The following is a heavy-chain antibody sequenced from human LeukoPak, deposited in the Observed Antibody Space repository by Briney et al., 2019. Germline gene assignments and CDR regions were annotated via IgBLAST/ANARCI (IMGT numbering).Heavy chain of an antibody. J-gene: IGHJ4*02. D-gene: IGHD5-12*01. V-gene: IGHV4-34*01. CDR1: RGAFSDYY. CDR3: ARGNIVATILGGLHGTTAFDF. Sequence: PSETLSLTCGVSRGAFSDYYWSWIRQAPGKGLEWIGEMIQSGSSNYNPSLRSRVTISGDTSRNQFSLKLNSLTAADTAVYYCARGNIVATILGGLHGTTAFDFWGQGILVTVSS. CDR2: MIQSGSS.